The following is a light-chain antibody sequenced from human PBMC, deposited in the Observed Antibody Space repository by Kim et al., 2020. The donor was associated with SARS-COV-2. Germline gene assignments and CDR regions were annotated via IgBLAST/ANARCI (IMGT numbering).Light chain of an antibody. CDR3: QVWDSSTSVV. Sequence: VALGQTARITCGGNNIGSKNVHWYQQKPGRDPVLVIYRDSNRPSGIPERFSGSNSGNTATLTISRAQAGDEADYYCQVWDSSTSVVFGGGTQLTVL. CDR1: NIGSKN. CDR2: RDS. J-gene: IGLJ2*01. V-gene: IGLV3-9*01.